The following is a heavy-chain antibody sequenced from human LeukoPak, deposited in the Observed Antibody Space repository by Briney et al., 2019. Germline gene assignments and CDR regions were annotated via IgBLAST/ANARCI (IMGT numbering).Heavy chain of an antibody. CDR2: IYHTGST. Sequence: TLSLTCAVSGGSISSDGYSWSWIRQPPGKGLEWIGYIYHTGSTYYNPSLRSRVTISVDRSKNQFSLKLSSLTAADTAVYYCARSTGTAEYFQNWGQGTPVTVSS. D-gene: IGHD1-1*01. CDR1: GGSISSDGYS. J-gene: IGHJ1*01. CDR3: ARSTGTAEYFQN. V-gene: IGHV4-30-2*01.